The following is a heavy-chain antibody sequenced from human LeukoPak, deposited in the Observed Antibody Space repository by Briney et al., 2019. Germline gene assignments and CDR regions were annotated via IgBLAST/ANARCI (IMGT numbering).Heavy chain of an antibody. Sequence: GGSLRLSCAASGFTFSSYAMSWVRQAPGKGLEWVSAISGSGGSTYYADSVKGRFTISRDNSKNTLYLQMNSLRAEDTAVYYCANDRGQVLRFLEWLLNPFFDYWGQGTLVTVSS. J-gene: IGHJ4*02. CDR3: ANDRGQVLRFLEWLLNPFFDY. CDR1: GFTFSSYA. V-gene: IGHV3-23*01. D-gene: IGHD3-3*01. CDR2: ISGSGGST.